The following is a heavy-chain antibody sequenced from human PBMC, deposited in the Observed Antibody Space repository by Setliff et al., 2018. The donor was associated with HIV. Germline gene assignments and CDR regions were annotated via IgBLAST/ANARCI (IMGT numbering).Heavy chain of an antibody. D-gene: IGHD4-4*01. V-gene: IGHV1-69-2*01. CDR1: GYTFTDYY. J-gene: IGHJ4*02. CDR2: VDPEDGET. CDR3: AKTSPKDGYSSDF. Sequence: ASVKVSCKASGYTFTDYYMHWVKQAPGKGPEWMGRVDPEDGETIYAEKFQGRVTITADTSTDTAYMELSSLGSDDTAVYYCAKTSPKDGYSSDFWGQGTLVTVSS.